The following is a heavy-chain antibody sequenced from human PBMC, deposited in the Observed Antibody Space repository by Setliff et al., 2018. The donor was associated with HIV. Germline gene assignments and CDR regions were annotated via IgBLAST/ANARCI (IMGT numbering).Heavy chain of an antibody. V-gene: IGHV4-39*01. J-gene: IGHJ4*02. Sequence: SETLSLTCTVSGGSISGSNSYWGWIRQPPGKGLEWIGNIYSGGSAYYNPSLKSRITTSVDTSKNQFSLKVNSVTAADTAVFFCARHRVITGSFDSWGQGTLVTVS. CDR2: IYSGGSA. D-gene: IGHD3-10*01. CDR3: ARHRVITGSFDS. CDR1: GGSISGSNSY.